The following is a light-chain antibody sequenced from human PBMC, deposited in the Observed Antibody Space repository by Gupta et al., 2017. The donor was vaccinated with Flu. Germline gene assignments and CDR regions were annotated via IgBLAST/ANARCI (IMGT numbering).Light chain of an antibody. CDR3: YLDDSNPRT. CDR2: WAS. Sequence: SLGERATINCKSSQSGLDSSNNENYLAWYQQKPGQPPKLLLYWASTRGSAVPDRFSGSRSGTXFTLTIXSLQAADVAVYYCYLDDSNPRTFGXGTKVEIK. CDR1: QSGLDSSNNENY. J-gene: IGKJ1*01. V-gene: IGKV4-1*01.